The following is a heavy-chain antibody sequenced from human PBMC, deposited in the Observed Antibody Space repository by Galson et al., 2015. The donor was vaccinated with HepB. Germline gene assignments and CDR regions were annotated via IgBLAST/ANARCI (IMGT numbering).Heavy chain of an antibody. CDR2: IDPSDSYT. CDR3: ATSPYSDYEGGYFDY. V-gene: IGHV5-10-1*01. Sequence: QSGAEVKKPGESLTISCKGSGHSFSSYRINWVRQMPGKGLEWMGRIDPSDSYTNFSPYFQGHVTISADKSSITAYLQWSSLTASDTAMYYCATSPYSDYEGGYFDYWGREPWSPSPQ. D-gene: IGHD5-12*01. CDR1: GHSFSSYR. J-gene: IGHJ4*02.